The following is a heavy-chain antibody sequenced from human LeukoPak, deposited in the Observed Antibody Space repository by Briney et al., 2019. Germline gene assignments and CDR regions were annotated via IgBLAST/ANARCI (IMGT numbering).Heavy chain of an antibody. J-gene: IGHJ3*02. V-gene: IGHV4-38-2*01. D-gene: IGHD3-10*01. CDR1: GYSISSGYY. CDR2: IYHSGST. CDR3: ARHVLTSMVRGPDDAFDI. Sequence: SETLSLTCAVSGYSISSGYYWGWIRQPPGKGLEWIGSIYHSGSTYYNPSLKSRVTISVDTSKNQFSLKLSSVTAADTAVYYCARHVLTSMVRGPDDAFDIWGQGTMVTVSS.